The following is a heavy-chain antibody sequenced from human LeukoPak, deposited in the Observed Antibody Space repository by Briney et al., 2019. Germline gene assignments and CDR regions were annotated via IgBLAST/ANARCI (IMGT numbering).Heavy chain of an antibody. V-gene: IGHV3-23*01. D-gene: IGHD2-15*01. Sequence: GSLRLSCAASGFTFSNYVIHWVRQAPGKGLEWVSAMSSSDDGRYYAASVRGRFTISRDTSRSTLYLQMNSLRAEDAAVYYCAKAPVTSCRGAFCYPFDYWGQGTLVTVSS. CDR1: GFTFSNYV. CDR3: AKAPVTSCRGAFCYPFDY. J-gene: IGHJ4*02. CDR2: MSSSDDGR.